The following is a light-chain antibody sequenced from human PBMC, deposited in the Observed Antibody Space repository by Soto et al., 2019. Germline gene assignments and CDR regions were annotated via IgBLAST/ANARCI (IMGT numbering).Light chain of an antibody. CDR3: QQYNSYSSGT. V-gene: IGKV1-5*03. CDR1: QSIDSW. Sequence: DIKMTQSPSTLSASVGDRVTITCRASQSIDSWLAWYQQKPGKAPNLLIYKASSLESGVTSRFSGSGSGTEFTLTISSLQPDDFATYYCQQYNSYSSGTFGQGTKVDIK. J-gene: IGKJ1*01. CDR2: KAS.